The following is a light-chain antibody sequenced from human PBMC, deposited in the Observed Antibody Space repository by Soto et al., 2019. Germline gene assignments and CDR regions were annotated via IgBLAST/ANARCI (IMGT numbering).Light chain of an antibody. J-gene: IGKJ2*01. CDR3: QQTYDTPYT. CDR1: QSISSY. Sequence: DIQMTQSPSSLSASVGDRVTITCRASQSISSYLNLYQEKPGTAPKLLIYAASSLQGGVPSRFSGGGSGTDFTLAISSLQPEDFATYYCQQTYDTPYTFGQGTKLQIK. V-gene: IGKV1-39*01. CDR2: AAS.